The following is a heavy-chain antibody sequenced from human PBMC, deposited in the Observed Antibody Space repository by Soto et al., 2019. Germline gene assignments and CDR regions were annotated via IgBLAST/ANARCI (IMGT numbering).Heavy chain of an antibody. D-gene: IGHD5-12*01. CDR3: AKISVVATWNYFDY. Sequence: EVQLVESGGGLVQPGGSLRLSCAASGFTFSFYWMSWVRQAPGKGLEWVANIKEDGSEQYYVDSVKGRFTISRDNAKNSLYLQMHSLRVEDTAVYYCAKISVVATWNYFDYWGQGTLVTVSS. J-gene: IGHJ4*02. CDR2: IKEDGSEQ. V-gene: IGHV3-7*03. CDR1: GFTFSFYW.